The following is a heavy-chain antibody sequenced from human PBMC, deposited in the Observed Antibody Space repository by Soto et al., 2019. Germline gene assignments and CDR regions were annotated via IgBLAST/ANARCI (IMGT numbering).Heavy chain of an antibody. CDR1: GGYIISYC. J-gene: IGHJ4*02. D-gene: IGHD2-15*01. CDR2: IFHSGRT. CDR3: ARWVEVSLDYFDS. Sequence: SETLSLTCTVSGGYIISYCLSWVRKNPGQGLEWIGHIFHSGRTYYNPSLKSRVSISVDTSKNQFSLNLNSVTAADTAVYYCARWVEVSLDYFDSWGQGIPVTVSS. V-gene: IGHV4-59*06.